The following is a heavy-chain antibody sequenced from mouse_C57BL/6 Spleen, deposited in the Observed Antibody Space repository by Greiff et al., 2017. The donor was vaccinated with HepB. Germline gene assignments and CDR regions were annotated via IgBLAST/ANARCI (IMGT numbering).Heavy chain of an antibody. CDR3: ARYDYDYFDY. CDR1: GYTFTDYY. J-gene: IGHJ2*01. D-gene: IGHD2-4*01. CDR2: IYPGSGNT. V-gene: IGHV1-76*01. Sequence: QVQLQQSGAELVRPGASVKLSCKASGYTFTDYYINWVKQRPGQGLEWIARIYPGSGNTYYNEKFKGKATLTAEKSSSTAYMQLSRLTSEDSAVYFCARYDYDYFDYWGQGTTLTVSS.